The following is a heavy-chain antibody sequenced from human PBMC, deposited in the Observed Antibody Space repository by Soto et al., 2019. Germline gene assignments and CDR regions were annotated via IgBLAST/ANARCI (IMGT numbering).Heavy chain of an antibody. J-gene: IGHJ4*02. D-gene: IGHD6-19*01. V-gene: IGHV4-59*01. Sequence: PSETLSLTCTVSGGSIGSYYWSWIRQPPGKELEWIGYIYYSGITNSNPSLKSRVTISVNTSKNHFSLDLSSVTAADSAVYYCARGGGSGWTYYFDYWGQGMQVTGSS. CDR2: IYYSGIT. CDR1: GGSIGSYY. CDR3: ARGGGSGWTYYFDY.